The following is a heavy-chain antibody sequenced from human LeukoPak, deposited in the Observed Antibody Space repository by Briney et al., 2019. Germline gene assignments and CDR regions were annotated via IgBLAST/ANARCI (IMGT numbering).Heavy chain of an antibody. Sequence: PGGSLRLSCAASGFTFSSYAMSWVRQAPWKGLEWVSVIYSGGSTYYADSVKGRFTISRHNSKNTLYLQMNSLRAEDTAVYYCARGQDIVVVVDGMDVWGQGTTVTVSS. J-gene: IGHJ6*02. D-gene: IGHD2-15*01. CDR2: IYSGGST. CDR3: ARGQDIVVVVDGMDV. CDR1: GFTFSSYA. V-gene: IGHV3-53*04.